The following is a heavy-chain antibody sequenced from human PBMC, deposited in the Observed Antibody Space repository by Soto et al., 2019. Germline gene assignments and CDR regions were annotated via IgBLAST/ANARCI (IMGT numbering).Heavy chain of an antibody. Sequence: QVQLVQSGAEVKKPGASVKVSCKASGYTFTSYGISWVRQAPGKGLEWMGWISAYSGKTNYAQKLQGRVTMTTYTSTSTAYMELRSLKSDDTAVYYCARQYDILTGYYLEVGYWGQGTLVTVSS. V-gene: IGHV1-18*01. D-gene: IGHD3-9*01. CDR2: ISAYSGKT. CDR3: ARQYDILTGYYLEVGY. CDR1: GYTFTSYG. J-gene: IGHJ4*02.